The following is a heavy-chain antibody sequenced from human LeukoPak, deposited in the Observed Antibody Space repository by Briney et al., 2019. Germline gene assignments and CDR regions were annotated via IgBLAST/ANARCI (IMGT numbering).Heavy chain of an antibody. J-gene: IGHJ4*02. CDR1: GFTFSSYT. V-gene: IGHV3-48*04. Sequence: GGSLRLSCAASGFTFSSYTMNWVRQAPGKGLEWVSYISSSGSTIYYADSVKGRFTISRDNAKNSLYLQMNSLRAEDTAVYYCARARRIVGATTTCYFDYWGQGTLVTVSS. CDR3: ARARRIVGATTTCYFDY. CDR2: ISSSGSTI. D-gene: IGHD1-26*01.